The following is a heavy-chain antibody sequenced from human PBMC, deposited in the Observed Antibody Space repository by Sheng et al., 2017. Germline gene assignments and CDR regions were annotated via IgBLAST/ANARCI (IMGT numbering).Heavy chain of an antibody. V-gene: IGHV3-13*01. CDR3: ARGRRAYYYGSGTDAFDI. D-gene: IGHD3-10*01. CDR1: GFTFSSYD. Sequence: EVQLVESGGGLVQPGGSLRLSCAASGFTFSSYDMHWVRQATGKGLEWVSAIGTAGDTYYPGSVKGRFTISRENAKNSLYLQMNSLRAGDTAVYYCARGRRAYYYGSGTDAFDIWGQGTMVT. J-gene: IGHJ3*02. CDR2: IGTAGDT.